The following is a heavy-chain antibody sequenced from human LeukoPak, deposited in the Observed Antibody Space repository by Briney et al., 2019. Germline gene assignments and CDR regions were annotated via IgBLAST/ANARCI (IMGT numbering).Heavy chain of an antibody. CDR1: GFTFSDYA. D-gene: IGHD3-22*01. J-gene: IGHJ4*02. CDR2: ISYDGSNK. V-gene: IGHV3-30*02. CDR3: ARVVWDSSGYYIDF. Sequence: GGSLRLSCAASGFTFSDYAMHWVRQAPGKGLECVAFISYDGSNKYYVDSVKGRFTISRDNAKNSLYLQMNSLRAEDTAVYYCARVVWDSSGYYIDFWGQGTLVTVSS.